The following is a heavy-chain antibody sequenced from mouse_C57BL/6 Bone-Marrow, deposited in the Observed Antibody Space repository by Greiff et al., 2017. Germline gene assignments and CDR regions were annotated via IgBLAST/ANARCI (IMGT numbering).Heavy chain of an antibody. D-gene: IGHD3-1*01. CDR3: ARSGPLRRSFDY. CDR2: IYPTSGRT. J-gene: IGHJ2*01. V-gene: IGHV1-55*01. CDR1: GYTFTSYW. Sequence: QVQLQQPGAELVKPGASVKMSCKASGYTFTSYWITWVKQRPGQGLEWIGDIYPTSGRTNYNEKFKSKAILTVDTSSNTAYRQLSSLTSEDSAVFYCARSGPLRRSFDYWGQGTTLTVSS.